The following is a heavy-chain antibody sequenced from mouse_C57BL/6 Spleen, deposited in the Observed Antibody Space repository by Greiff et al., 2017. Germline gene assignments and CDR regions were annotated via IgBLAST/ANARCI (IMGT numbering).Heavy chain of an antibody. CDR3: ARHENAY. J-gene: IGHJ3*01. CDR1: GFTFSSYG. Sequence: EVQLVESGGDLVKPGGSLKLSCAASGFTFSSYGMSWVRQTPDKRLEWVATISSGGSYTYYPDSVKGRFTISRDNAKNTLYLQMSSLKSEDTAMYYCARHENAYWGQGTLVTVSA. CDR2: ISSGGSYT. V-gene: IGHV5-6*01.